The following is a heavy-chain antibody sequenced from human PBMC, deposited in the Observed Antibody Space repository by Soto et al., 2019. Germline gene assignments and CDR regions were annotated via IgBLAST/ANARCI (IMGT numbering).Heavy chain of an antibody. CDR3: GRESGETWDYEAS. D-gene: IGHD1-7*01. CDR2: IHTSGSP. CDR1: GGSISSYY. J-gene: IGHJ5*02. Sequence: PSETLSLTCTVSGGSISSYYCSWIRQAAGKGLEWIGRIHTSGSPNYNPSLKSRVTMSADTSKNQFSLKLTSVTAAYSAVYHCGRESGETWDYEASWGPGTPVTVSS. V-gene: IGHV4-4*07.